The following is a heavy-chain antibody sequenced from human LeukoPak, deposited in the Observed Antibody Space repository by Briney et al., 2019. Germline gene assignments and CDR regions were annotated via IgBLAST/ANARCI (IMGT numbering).Heavy chain of an antibody. CDR2: INPSGGST. V-gene: IGHV1-46*01. Sequence: ASVKVSCKASGYTFTSYYMHWVRQAPGQGLEWMGIINPSGGSTSYAQKLQGRVTMTRDMSTSTVYMELSSLRSEDTAVYYCARDPGYYDSSGYYLLGALDYWGQGTLVTVSS. D-gene: IGHD3-22*01. CDR1: GYTFTSYY. CDR3: ARDPGYYDSSGYYLLGALDY. J-gene: IGHJ4*02.